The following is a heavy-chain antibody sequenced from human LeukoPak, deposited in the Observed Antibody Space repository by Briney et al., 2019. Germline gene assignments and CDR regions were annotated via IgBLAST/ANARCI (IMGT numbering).Heavy chain of an antibody. J-gene: IGHJ4*02. V-gene: IGHV1-8*03. Sequence: ASVKVSCKASGYTFTSYDINWVRQATGQGLEWMGWMNPNSGNTGYAQKFQGRITITRDTSISTAYMELSSLSSEDTAVYYCARGPAWEGTHYYFDYWGRGILVSVSS. CDR2: MNPNSGNT. CDR3: ARGPAWEGTHYYFDY. D-gene: IGHD1-26*01. CDR1: GYTFTSYD.